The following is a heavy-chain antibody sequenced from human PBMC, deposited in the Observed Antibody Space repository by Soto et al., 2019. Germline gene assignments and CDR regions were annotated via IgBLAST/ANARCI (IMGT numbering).Heavy chain of an antibody. D-gene: IGHD5-12*01. Sequence: QVPLVQSGAEVKKPGTSVKVSCKASGGTFSSYAISWVRQAPGQGLEWMGGIIPIFGPANYAQKFQGRVTITADDSTSTAYMELSSLKSEDTAFYYCASSVDSPNWFDPWGQGTLVTVSS. CDR1: GGTFSSYA. V-gene: IGHV1-69*01. CDR3: ASSVDSPNWFDP. CDR2: IIPIFGPA. J-gene: IGHJ5*02.